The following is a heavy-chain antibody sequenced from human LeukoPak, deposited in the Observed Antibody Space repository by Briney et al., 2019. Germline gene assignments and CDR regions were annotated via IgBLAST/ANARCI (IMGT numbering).Heavy chain of an antibody. CDR3: ASARGYCSSTSCFLFDY. V-gene: IGHV4-61*02. CDR1: GGSISSGSYY. D-gene: IGHD2-2*01. Sequence: SQTLSLTCTVSGGSISSGSYYWSWIRQPAGKGLEWIGRIYTSGSTNYNPSLRSRVTISVDTSKNQFSLKLSSVTAADTAVYYCASARGYCSSTSCFLFDYWGQGTLVTVSS. J-gene: IGHJ4*02. CDR2: IYTSGST.